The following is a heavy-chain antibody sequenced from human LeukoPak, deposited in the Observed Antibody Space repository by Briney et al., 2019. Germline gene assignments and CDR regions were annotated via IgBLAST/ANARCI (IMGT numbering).Heavy chain of an antibody. D-gene: IGHD6-19*01. CDR2: IKEDGSDK. V-gene: IGHV3-7*03. CDR1: GFIFSDYW. CDR3: AREKSGGWYYFHY. J-gene: IGHJ4*02. Sequence: GGSLRLSCAASGFIFSDYWMSWVRQAPGKGLEWVAGIKEDGSDKYYVDSVKGRFTISRDNAKTSVHLQMNSLRAEDTAVYYCAREKSGGWYYFHYWGQGTLVTVSS.